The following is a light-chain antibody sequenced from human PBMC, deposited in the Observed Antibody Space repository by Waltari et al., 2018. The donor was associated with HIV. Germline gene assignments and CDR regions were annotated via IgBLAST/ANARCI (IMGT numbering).Light chain of an antibody. V-gene: IGLV6-57*03. Sequence: NFMLTPPLSLSESPGNTVTISCTRSSASIAGNYVPRYPQHPGSAPTIVIYEPHQRPSGVPDRFSGSIDSSSSTASLTISGLKTEDEADYYCQSYDTSNQMFGGGTKLTVL. CDR2: EPH. CDR3: QSYDTSNQM. J-gene: IGLJ3*02. CDR1: SASIAGNY.